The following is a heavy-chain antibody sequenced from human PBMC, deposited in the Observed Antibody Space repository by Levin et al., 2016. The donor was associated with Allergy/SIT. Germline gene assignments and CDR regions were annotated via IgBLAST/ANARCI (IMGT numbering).Heavy chain of an antibody. Sequence: GESLKISCAASGFTFSDYYMSWIRQAPGKGLEWISYISSSSTYTNYADSVKGRFTISRDNAKNSLYLQMNSLRAEDTAVYYCASTGYYYDSSWFFYWGQGTLVTVSS. CDR1: GFTFSDYY. CDR2: ISSSSTYT. CDR3: ASTGYYYDSSWFFY. J-gene: IGHJ4*02. V-gene: IGHV3-11*03. D-gene: IGHD3-22*01.